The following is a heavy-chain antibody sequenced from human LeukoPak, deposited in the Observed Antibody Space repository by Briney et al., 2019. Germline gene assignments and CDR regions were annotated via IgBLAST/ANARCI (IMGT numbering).Heavy chain of an antibody. CDR2: IYYSGST. CDR3: ARDKALSGSYYVAGGLDY. J-gene: IGHJ4*02. D-gene: IGHD1-26*01. V-gene: IGHV4-59*01. Sequence: SETLSLTCTVSGGSISSYYWSWIRQPPGKGLEWIGHIYYSGSTNYNPSLKSRVTISVDTSKNQFSLKLSSVTAADTAVYYCARDKALSGSYYVAGGLDYWGQGTLVTVSS. CDR1: GGSISSYY.